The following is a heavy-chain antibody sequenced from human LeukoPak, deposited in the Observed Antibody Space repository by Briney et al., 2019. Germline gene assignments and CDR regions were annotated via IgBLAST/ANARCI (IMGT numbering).Heavy chain of an antibody. CDR3: ARVRGSGWYEFEY. Sequence: SETLSLTCTVSGGSISSGGYYWSWIRQHPGKGLEWIGYIYYSGSTYYNPSLKSRVTMSVDTSKNQFFLKLTSVTAADTAVYHCARVRGSGWYEFEYWGQGTRVTVPS. D-gene: IGHD6-19*01. J-gene: IGHJ4*02. CDR2: IYYSGST. V-gene: IGHV4-31*03. CDR1: GGSISSGGYY.